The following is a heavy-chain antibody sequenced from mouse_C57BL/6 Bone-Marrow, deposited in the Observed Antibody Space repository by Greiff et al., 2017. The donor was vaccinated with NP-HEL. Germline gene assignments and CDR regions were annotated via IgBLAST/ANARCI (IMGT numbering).Heavy chain of an antibody. V-gene: IGHV1-76*01. Sequence: VKLQESGAELVRPGASVKLSCKASGYTFTDYYINWVKQRPGQGLEWIARIYPGSGNTYYNEKFKGKATLTAEKSSSTAYMQLSSLTSEDSAVYFCATLITTVDYWGQGTTLTVSS. CDR1: GYTFTDYY. D-gene: IGHD1-1*01. J-gene: IGHJ2*01. CDR3: ATLITTVDY. CDR2: IYPGSGNT.